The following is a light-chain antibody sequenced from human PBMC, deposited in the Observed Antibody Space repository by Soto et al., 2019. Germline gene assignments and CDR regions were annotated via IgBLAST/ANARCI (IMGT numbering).Light chain of an antibody. CDR2: GAS. CDR3: QQYNNWPAIT. Sequence: EVVMTQSPATLSVSPGERATLSCRASQSVRSNLAWYQQKPGQAPRLLIYGASNRVSGIPATFSGSGSGTEFTLTISILQSEDFAVYYCQQYNNWPAITFGQGTRLEIK. V-gene: IGKV3D-15*03. CDR1: QSVRSN. J-gene: IGKJ5*01.